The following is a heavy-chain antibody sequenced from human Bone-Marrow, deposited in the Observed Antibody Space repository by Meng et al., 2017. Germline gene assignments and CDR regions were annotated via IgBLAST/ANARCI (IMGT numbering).Heavy chain of an antibody. J-gene: IGHJ4*02. CDR1: GYNFPDYY. V-gene: IGHV1-2*06. D-gene: IGHD6-25*01. Sequence: QGQVVQFGAEGKKPGASVKVSCKPSGYNFPDYYIHWVRRAPGQGLEWMGRINPKSGDTHYAQKFQARVTMTGDTSISTAYMELSGLRSDDTAMYYCARDEDISAAGKLFGDYWGQGTLVTVSS. CDR2: INPKSGDT. CDR3: ARDEDISAAGKLFGDY.